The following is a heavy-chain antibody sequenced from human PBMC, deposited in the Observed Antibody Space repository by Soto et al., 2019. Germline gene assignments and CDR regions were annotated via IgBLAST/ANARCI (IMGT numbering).Heavy chain of an antibody. CDR3: ARASQYYGSGPFDF. J-gene: IGHJ4*02. Sequence: WTWIRQTPGRGLEWIGHIYYSGHTKYHPSLTSRVTFSVDTSNNQFFLTLTSVTAADTATYFCARASQYYGSGPFDFWGQGTLVTVSS. CDR2: IYYSGHT. V-gene: IGHV4-59*01. D-gene: IGHD3-10*01.